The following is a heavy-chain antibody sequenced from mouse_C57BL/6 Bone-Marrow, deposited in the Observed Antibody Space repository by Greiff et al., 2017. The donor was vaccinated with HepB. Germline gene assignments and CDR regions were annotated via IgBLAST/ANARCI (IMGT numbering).Heavy chain of an antibody. Sequence: VQLKESGPGLVKPSQSLSLTCSVTGYSITSGYYWNWIRQFPGNKLEWMGYISYDGSNNYNPSLKNRISITRDTSKNQFFLKLNSVTTEDTATYYCASLIDSSGGDYWGQGTTLTVSS. CDR3: ASLIDSSGGDY. V-gene: IGHV3-6*01. CDR1: GYSITSGYY. CDR2: ISYDGSN. J-gene: IGHJ2*01. D-gene: IGHD3-2*02.